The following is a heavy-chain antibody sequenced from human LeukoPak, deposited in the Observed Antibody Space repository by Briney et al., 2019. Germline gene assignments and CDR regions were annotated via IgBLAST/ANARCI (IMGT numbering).Heavy chain of an antibody. J-gene: IGHJ4*02. CDR2: IFPGDSDT. D-gene: IGHD5-12*01. V-gene: IGHV5-51*01. CDR3: GRVVYSGYEVGY. Sequence: GESLKISCKGSGYSFTNDWIAWVRQMPGKGLEWMGIIFPGDSDTRYSPSFQGQVTISADKSISTAYLQWSSLKVSDTAMYYCGRVVYSGYEVGYWGQGTLVTVSS. CDR1: GYSFTNDW.